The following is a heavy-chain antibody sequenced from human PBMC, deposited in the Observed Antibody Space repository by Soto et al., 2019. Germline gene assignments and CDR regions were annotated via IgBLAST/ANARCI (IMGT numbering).Heavy chain of an antibody. CDR2: IIPIFGTA. Sequence: SVKVSCKASGGTFSSYAISWVRQAPGQGLEWMGGIIPIFGTANYAQKFQGRVTITADESTSTAYMELSSLRSEDTAVYYCARGEQLGGVLDYWGQGTLVTVSS. CDR3: ARGEQLGGVLDY. J-gene: IGHJ4*02. D-gene: IGHD6-6*01. CDR1: GGTFSSYA. V-gene: IGHV1-69*13.